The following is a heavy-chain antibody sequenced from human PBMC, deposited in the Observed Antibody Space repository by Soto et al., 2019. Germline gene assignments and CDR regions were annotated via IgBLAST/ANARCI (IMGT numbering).Heavy chain of an antibody. D-gene: IGHD1-26*01. CDR3: ARDRSWSYYPCYFDY. CDR2: ISYDGSNK. J-gene: IGHJ4*02. CDR1: GFTFSSYA. V-gene: IGHV3-30-3*01. Sequence: ESGGGVVQPGRSLRLSCAASGFTFSSYAMHWVRQAPGKGLEWVAVISYDGSNKYYADSVKGRFTISRDNSKNTLYLQMNSLRAEDTAVYYCARDRSWSYYPCYFDYWGQGTLVTVSS.